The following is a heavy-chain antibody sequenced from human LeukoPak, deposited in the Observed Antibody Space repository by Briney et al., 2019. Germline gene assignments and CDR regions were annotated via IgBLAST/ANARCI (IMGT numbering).Heavy chain of an antibody. J-gene: IGHJ4*02. CDR3: AGNQLQFYYFDY. CDR2: INHSGST. D-gene: IGHD2-2*01. Sequence: SETLSLTCPVSGGSISNYYYWTWIRQPPGKGLEWIGEINHSGSTNYNPSLKSRVTISVDTSKNQFSLKLSSVTAADTAVYYCAGNQLQFYYFDYWGQGTLVTVSS. V-gene: IGHV4-34*01. CDR1: GGSISNYY.